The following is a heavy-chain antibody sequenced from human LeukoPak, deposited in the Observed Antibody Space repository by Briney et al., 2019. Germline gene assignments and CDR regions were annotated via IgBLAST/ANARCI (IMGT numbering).Heavy chain of an antibody. Sequence: SVKVSCKASGGTFSSYAISWVRQAPGQGLEWMGGIIPIFGTANYAQKFQGRVTITADESASTAYMELSSLRSEDTAVYYCARGPEWVVVVPAALNYYYYMDVWGKGTTVTVSS. CDR2: IIPIFGTA. D-gene: IGHD2-2*01. V-gene: IGHV1-69*13. CDR3: ARGPEWVVVVPAALNYYYYMDV. CDR1: GGTFSSYA. J-gene: IGHJ6*03.